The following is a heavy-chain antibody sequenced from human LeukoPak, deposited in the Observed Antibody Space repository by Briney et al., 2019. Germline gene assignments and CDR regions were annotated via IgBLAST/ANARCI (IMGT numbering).Heavy chain of an antibody. CDR1: GYTFTGYY. CDR2: INPNSGGT. J-gene: IGHJ4*02. CDR3: ARARRMVATGDY. V-gene: IGHV1-2*02. Sequence: ASVKVSCKASGYTFTGYYMHWVRQTPGQGLEWMGWINPNSGGTNYAQKFQGRVTMTRDTSISTAYMELSRLRSDDTAVYYCARARRMVATGDYWVQGTLVTVSS. D-gene: IGHD5-12*01.